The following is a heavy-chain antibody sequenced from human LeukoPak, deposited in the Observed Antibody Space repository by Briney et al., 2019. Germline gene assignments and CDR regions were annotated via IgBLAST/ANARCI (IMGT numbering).Heavy chain of an antibody. CDR3: ARGDEYYYDSSGDDEYFQH. Sequence: ASVKVSCKASGYTFTSYGISWVRQAPGQGLKWMGWISAYNGNTNYAQKLQGRVTMTTDTSTSTAYMELRSLRSDDTAVYYCARGDEYYYDSSGDDEYFQHWGQGTLVTVSS. D-gene: IGHD3-22*01. J-gene: IGHJ1*01. CDR2: ISAYNGNT. CDR1: GYTFTSYG. V-gene: IGHV1-18*01.